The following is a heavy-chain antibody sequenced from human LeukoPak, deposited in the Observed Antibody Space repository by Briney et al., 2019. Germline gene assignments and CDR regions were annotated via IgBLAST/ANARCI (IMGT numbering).Heavy chain of an antibody. D-gene: IGHD3-16*02. V-gene: IGHV1-18*01. CDR2: ISAYSGNT. J-gene: IGHJ4*02. Sequence: GASVKVSCKASGYTFTSYGISWVRQAPGQGLEWMGWISAYSGNTNYAQKLQGRVTMTTDTSTSTAYMELRSLRSDDTAVYYCARGRLNMITFGGVIAPPDYWGQGTLVTVSS. CDR1: GYTFTSYG. CDR3: ARGRLNMITFGGVIAPPDY.